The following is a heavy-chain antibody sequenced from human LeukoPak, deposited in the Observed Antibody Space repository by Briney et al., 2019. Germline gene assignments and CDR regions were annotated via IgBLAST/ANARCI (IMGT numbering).Heavy chain of an antibody. Sequence: SETLSLTCTVSGDSISPYYWTWIRQPPGKGLEYIGYIHYSGRTTYNPSLKSRVTISVDTSKNQFSLKLSSVTAADTAVYYCARDGKYTVSEFDYWGQGTLVTVSS. CDR1: GDSISPYY. V-gene: IGHV4-59*12. CDR2: IHYSGRT. J-gene: IGHJ4*02. CDR3: ARDGKYTVSEFDY. D-gene: IGHD4-17*01.